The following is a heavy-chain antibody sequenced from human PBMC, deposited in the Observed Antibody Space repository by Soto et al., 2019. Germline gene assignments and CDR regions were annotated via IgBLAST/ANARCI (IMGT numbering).Heavy chain of an antibody. CDR3: AKGVGYRIAFDI. CDR1: GFSFSSYA. J-gene: IGHJ3*02. Sequence: GGSLRLSCAASGFSFSSYAMSWVRQAPGKGLEWVSAISNGGGSKYYADSVKGRFTVSRDNSKYIMYLQMNSLRDEDAAVYYCAKGVGYRIAFDIWGPGTMVTVSS. D-gene: IGHD1-26*01. V-gene: IGHV3-23*01. CDR2: ISNGGGSK.